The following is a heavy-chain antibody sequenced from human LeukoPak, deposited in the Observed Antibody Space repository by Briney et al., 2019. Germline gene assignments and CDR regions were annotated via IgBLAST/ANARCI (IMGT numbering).Heavy chain of an antibody. V-gene: IGHV4-59*01. CDR2: IYYNGNT. CDR1: GGSITNYY. Sequence: PSETLSLTCTVSGGSITNYYWSWIRQPPGKGLEWIGYIYYNGNTNYNPSLKSRVTISVDTSKNQFSLKMKSVTAADTAVYYCARGGGPPSYLDFWGQGTLVTVSS. J-gene: IGHJ4*02. CDR3: ARGGGPPSYLDF. D-gene: IGHD3-16*01.